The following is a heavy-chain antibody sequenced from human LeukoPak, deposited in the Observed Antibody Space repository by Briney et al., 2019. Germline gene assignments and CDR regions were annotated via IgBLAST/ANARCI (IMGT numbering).Heavy chain of an antibody. V-gene: IGHV4-31*03. Sequence: SETLSLTCTVSGGSISSGGYYWSWIRQHPGKGLEWIGYIYYSGSTYYNPSLKSRVTISVDTSKNQFSLKLSSVTAADTAVYYCARVYSSSWLIDYWGQGTLVTASS. CDR1: GGSISSGGYY. J-gene: IGHJ4*02. D-gene: IGHD6-13*01. CDR2: IYYSGST. CDR3: ARVYSSSWLIDY.